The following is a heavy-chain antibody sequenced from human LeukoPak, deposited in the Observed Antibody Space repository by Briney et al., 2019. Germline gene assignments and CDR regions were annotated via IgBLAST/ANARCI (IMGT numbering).Heavy chain of an antibody. CDR2: IYYSGST. CDR1: GGSISSYY. J-gene: IGHJ1*01. V-gene: IGHV4-59*01. Sequence: KPSETLSLTCTVSGGSISSYYWSWIRQPPGKGLEWIGYIYYSGSTNHNPSLKSRVTISVYTSKNQFSLKLSSVTAADTAVYYCARLKYYYDSSGYRAEYFQHWGQGTLVTVSS. D-gene: IGHD3-22*01. CDR3: ARLKYYYDSSGYRAEYFQH.